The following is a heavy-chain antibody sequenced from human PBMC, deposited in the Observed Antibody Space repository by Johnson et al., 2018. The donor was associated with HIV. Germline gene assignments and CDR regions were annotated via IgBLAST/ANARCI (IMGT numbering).Heavy chain of an antibody. D-gene: IGHD2-2*01. CDR2: IKSKTDGGAT. V-gene: IGHV3-15*01. Sequence: VQLVESGGGLVKPGGSLRLSCAASGFTFSNAWMNWVRQAPGKGLEWVGRIKSKTDGGATDYPAPVKDRFTISRDDSKNTLYLQINSLKTDDTGVYYCSREVYQMTAFDIWGQGTVVTVSS. J-gene: IGHJ3*02. CDR1: GFTFSNAW. CDR3: SREVYQMTAFDI.